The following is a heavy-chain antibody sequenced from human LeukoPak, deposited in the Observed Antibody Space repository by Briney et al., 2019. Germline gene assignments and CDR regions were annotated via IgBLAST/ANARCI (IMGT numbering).Heavy chain of an antibody. J-gene: IGHJ5*02. D-gene: IGHD3-9*01. Sequence: GSLRLSCAASGFTFDDYGMSWVRQAPGRGLEWVSGINWNGGSTGYADSVKGRFTISRDNAKNSLYLQMNSLRAEDTALYHCSRDVTNFHWSTNWFDPWGQGTLVTVSS. CDR3: SRDVTNFHWSTNWFDP. CDR1: GFTFDDYG. CDR2: INWNGGST. V-gene: IGHV3-20*01.